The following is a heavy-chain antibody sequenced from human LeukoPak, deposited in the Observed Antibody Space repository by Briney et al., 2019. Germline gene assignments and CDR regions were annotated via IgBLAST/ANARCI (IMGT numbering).Heavy chain of an antibody. CDR3: ARDRSSSYYYMDV. J-gene: IGHJ6*03. CDR1: GFTFNRYW. D-gene: IGHD6-13*01. CDR2: ISYDGSNK. Sequence: GGSLRLSCAASGFTFNRYWMSWVRQAPGKGPEWVAVISYDGSNKYYADSVKGRFTISRDNSKNTLYLQMNSLRAEDTAVYYCARDRSSSYYYMDVWGKGTTVTVSS. V-gene: IGHV3-30*03.